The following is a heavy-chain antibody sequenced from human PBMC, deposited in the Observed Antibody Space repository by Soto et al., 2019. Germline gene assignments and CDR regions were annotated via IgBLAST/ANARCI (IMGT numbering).Heavy chain of an antibody. Sequence: GGCLRLSCAASGFTFSSYAMSWVRQAPGKGLEWVSAISGSGGSTYYADSVKGRFTISRDNSKNTLYLQMNSLRAEDTAVYYCAKDLPIAVAGIYFQHWGQGTLVTVSS. CDR3: AKDLPIAVAGIYFQH. J-gene: IGHJ1*01. CDR1: GFTFSSYA. V-gene: IGHV3-23*01. D-gene: IGHD6-19*01. CDR2: ISGSGGST.